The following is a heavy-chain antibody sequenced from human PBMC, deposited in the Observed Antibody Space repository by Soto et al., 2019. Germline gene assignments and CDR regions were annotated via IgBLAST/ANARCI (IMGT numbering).Heavy chain of an antibody. D-gene: IGHD1-26*01. CDR2: INPGGGST. Sequence: ALVKVSCKASGYTFSSYYIHWLRQAPGQGLEWMGVINPGGGSTNYAQNFRGRVTMTRDTSTSTVYMELSSLRSEDTAVYYCARPTVVGATVRYFFDFWGQGTLVTAPQ. J-gene: IGHJ4*01. V-gene: IGHV1-46*01. CDR3: ARPTVVGATVRYFFDF. CDR1: GYTFSSYY.